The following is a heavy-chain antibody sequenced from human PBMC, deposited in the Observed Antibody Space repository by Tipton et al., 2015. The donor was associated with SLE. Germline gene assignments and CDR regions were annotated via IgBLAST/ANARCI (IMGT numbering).Heavy chain of an antibody. CDR3: AKGAALG. Sequence: SLRLSCAVYGGSFSGYYWSWIRQPPGKGLEWVSAISGSGGSTYYADSVKGRFTISRDNSKNTLYLQMNSLRAEDTAVYYCAKGAALGGGQGTLVTVSS. J-gene: IGHJ4*02. D-gene: IGHD6-6*01. CDR1: GGSFSGYY. V-gene: IGHV3-23*01. CDR2: ISGSGGST.